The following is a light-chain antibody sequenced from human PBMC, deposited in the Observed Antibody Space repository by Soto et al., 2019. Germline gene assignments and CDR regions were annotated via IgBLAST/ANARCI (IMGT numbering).Light chain of an antibody. CDR1: QDIGIY. CDR2: SAS. CDR3: QRYNSVPVT. Sequence: IQMTQSPSSLSASVGDRVTITCRARQDIGIYLAWYQQRPGTVPKLLIYSASTLQSGFPSRFSGSGSGTDFTLTISSLQPEDVATYYCQRYNSVPVTFGQGTRLEIK. V-gene: IGKV1-27*01. J-gene: IGKJ5*01.